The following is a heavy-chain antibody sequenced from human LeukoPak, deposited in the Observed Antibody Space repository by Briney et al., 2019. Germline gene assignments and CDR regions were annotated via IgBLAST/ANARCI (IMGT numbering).Heavy chain of an antibody. CDR1: GGSISSYY. D-gene: IGHD1-1*01. Sequence: SETLSLTCTVSGGSISSYYWSWIRQPAGKGLEWIGRIYTSGSTNYNPSLKSRVTMSVDTSKNQFSLKLSSVTAADTAVYYCAGRYNWNDEGWFDPWGQGTLVTVSS. CDR3: AGRYNWNDEGWFDP. V-gene: IGHV4-4*07. CDR2: IYTSGST. J-gene: IGHJ5*02.